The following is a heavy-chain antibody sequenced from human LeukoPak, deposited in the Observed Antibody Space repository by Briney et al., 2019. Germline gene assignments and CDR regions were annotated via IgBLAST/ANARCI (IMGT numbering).Heavy chain of an antibody. Sequence: GGSLRLSCAASGFTFSSYWMSWVRQAPGKGLEWVANIKQDGREKYYVDSVKGRFSISRDNARNSVYLQMNSLRAEDTAVYYCARDHSITIFGVVKDYGMDVWGQGTTVTVSS. CDR3: ARDHSITIFGVVKDYGMDV. CDR1: GFTFSSYW. J-gene: IGHJ6*02. V-gene: IGHV3-7*01. CDR2: IKQDGREK. D-gene: IGHD3-3*01.